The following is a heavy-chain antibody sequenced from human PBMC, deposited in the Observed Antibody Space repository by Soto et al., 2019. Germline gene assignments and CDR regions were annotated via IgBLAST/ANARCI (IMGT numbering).Heavy chain of an antibody. CDR2: ISYDGSNE. CDR1: GFSFRTFG. V-gene: IGHV3-30*18. CDR3: AKDRLGLRYFDWSRGCG. Sequence: QVQLVESGGGVVQPGRSLSLSCAASGFSFRTFGMHWVRQAPGKGLEWVAVISYDGSNEFYADSVKGRFTISRDNSKNTVYLQMNSLGADDTAVYYCAKDRLGLRYFDWSRGCGWGQGTMVTVSS. J-gene: IGHJ3*01. D-gene: IGHD3-9*01.